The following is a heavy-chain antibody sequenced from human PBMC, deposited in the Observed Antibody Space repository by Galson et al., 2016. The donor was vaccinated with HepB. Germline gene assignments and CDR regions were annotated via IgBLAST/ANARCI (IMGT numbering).Heavy chain of an antibody. CDR2: INTNTGNP. D-gene: IGHD1-1*01. V-gene: IGHV7-4-1*02. J-gene: IGHJ2*01. CDR1: GYTFTTYT. CDR3: ARDPSVRLLRHFDL. Sequence: SVKVSCKASGYTFTTYTMNWVRQAPGQGLEWMGWINTNTGNPTYAQGFTGRFVFSLDTSFSTAYLQISSLKAEDTAVYYCARDPSVRLLRHFDLWGRGTLVTVSS.